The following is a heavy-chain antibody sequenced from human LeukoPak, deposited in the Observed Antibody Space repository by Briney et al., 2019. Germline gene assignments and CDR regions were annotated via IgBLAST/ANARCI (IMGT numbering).Heavy chain of an antibody. V-gene: IGHV3-30-3*01. Sequence: GGSLRLSCAASGFTFSSYAMHWVRQAPGKGLEWVAVISYDGSNKYYADSVKGRFTISRDNSRNTLYLQVNSLRADETALYYCARGGIVVAGFDYWGQGTLVTVSS. CDR2: ISYDGSNK. J-gene: IGHJ4*02. CDR1: GFTFSSYA. D-gene: IGHD6-19*01. CDR3: ARGGIVVAGFDY.